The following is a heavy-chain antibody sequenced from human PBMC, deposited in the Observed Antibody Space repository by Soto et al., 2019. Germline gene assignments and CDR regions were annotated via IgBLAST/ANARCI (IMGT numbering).Heavy chain of an antibody. CDR1: GDSSSNNTAA. CDR2: TYYRSNWRH. V-gene: IGHV6-1*01. CDR3: ARGVAGSGFDL. Sequence: SQSRTLTCAISGDSSSNNTAAWEWIRSSPSRGLEWLGRTYYRSNWRHDYAVSVKSRITVNPDTSKNHFSLQLNSVTPDDTAVYYCARGVAGSGFDLWGQGTLVTVSS. J-gene: IGHJ4*02. D-gene: IGHD6-19*01.